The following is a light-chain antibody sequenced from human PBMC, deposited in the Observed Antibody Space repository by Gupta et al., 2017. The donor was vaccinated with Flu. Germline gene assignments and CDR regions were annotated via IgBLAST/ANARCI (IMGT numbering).Light chain of an antibody. Sequence: DIQMTQSPSSLSASVGDTVTITCRASQGIGNDLGWHQQKPGKATKRLIYAASSLQSVVPSRFSGSGSGTEFTLTISSLQPEDFATYCCLQHNSYPWTFGQGTKVEIK. CDR2: AAS. CDR1: QGIGND. CDR3: LQHNSYPWT. J-gene: IGKJ1*01. V-gene: IGKV1-17*01.